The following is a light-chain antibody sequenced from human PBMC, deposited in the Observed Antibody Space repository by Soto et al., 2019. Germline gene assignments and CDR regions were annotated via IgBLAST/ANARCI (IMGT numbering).Light chain of an antibody. CDR2: DAS. J-gene: IGKJ2*01. Sequence: DIQMSQSPPFLSASVGDRVTITCQASRDISVYLNWYQQKPGKPPKLLVFDASNLQTGVPSRLSGSGSGTHFTFTISSLQPEDIATYYCQQYDNLPPYTFGQGTKVEI. CDR1: RDISVY. CDR3: QQYDNLPPYT. V-gene: IGKV1-33*01.